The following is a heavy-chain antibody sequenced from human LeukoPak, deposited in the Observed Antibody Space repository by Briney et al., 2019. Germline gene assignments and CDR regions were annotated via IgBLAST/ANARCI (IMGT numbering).Heavy chain of an antibody. Sequence: GGSLRLSCAAPGFTFNNYGLIWVRQAPGKGLEWVAAISNDGGGTMYAGFVEGRFTISRDNSKNTLFLQMNSLRAEDTALYYCAKGSSGYFADLWGQGALVTVSS. V-gene: IGHV3-23*01. J-gene: IGHJ5*02. CDR3: AKGSSGYFADL. CDR1: GFTFNNYG. CDR2: ISNDGGGT. D-gene: IGHD3-22*01.